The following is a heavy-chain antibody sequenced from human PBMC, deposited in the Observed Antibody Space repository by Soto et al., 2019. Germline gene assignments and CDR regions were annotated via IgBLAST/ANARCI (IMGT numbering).Heavy chain of an antibody. V-gene: IGHV3-30*18. CDR2: ISYDGSNK. J-gene: IGHJ4*02. Sequence: QVQLVESGGGVVQPGRSLRLSCAASGFTFSSYGMHWVRQAPGKGLEWVAVISYDGSNKYYADSVKGRFTISRDNSKNTLYLQMNSLRAEDTAVYYCAKDGGGTRFDYWCQGTLVTVSS. D-gene: IGHD3-16*01. CDR3: AKDGGGTRFDY. CDR1: GFTFSSYG.